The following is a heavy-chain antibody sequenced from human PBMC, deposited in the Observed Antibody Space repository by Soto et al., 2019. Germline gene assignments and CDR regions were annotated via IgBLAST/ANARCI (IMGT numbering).Heavy chain of an antibody. CDR1: GFTFSSYG. CDR3: AKSTDTAMIH. D-gene: IGHD5-18*01. Sequence: QVQLVESGGGVVQPGRSLRLSCAASGFTFSSYGMHWVRQAPGKGLEWVAVISYDGSNKYYADSVMGRFTISRDNSKNTLYLQMNSLRAEDTAVYYCAKSTDTAMIHWGQGTLVTVSS. J-gene: IGHJ4*02. CDR2: ISYDGSNK. V-gene: IGHV3-30*18.